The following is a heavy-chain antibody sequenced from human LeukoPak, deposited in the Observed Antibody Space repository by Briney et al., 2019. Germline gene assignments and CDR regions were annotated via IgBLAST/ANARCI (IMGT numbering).Heavy chain of an antibody. D-gene: IGHD1-26*01. Sequence: PGGSLRLSCAASGFTFSSYSMNWVRQAPGKGLEWVSSISSSSTYIYYADSVKGRFTVSRDNAKNSLYLQLNSLRAEDTSLYYCAREGVGATPPPNWFDPWGQGTLVTVSS. J-gene: IGHJ5*02. V-gene: IGHV3-21*01. CDR2: ISSSSTYI. CDR3: AREGVGATPPPNWFDP. CDR1: GFTFSSYS.